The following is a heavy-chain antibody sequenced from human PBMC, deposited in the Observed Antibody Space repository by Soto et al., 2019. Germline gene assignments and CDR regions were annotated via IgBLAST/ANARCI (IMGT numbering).Heavy chain of an antibody. D-gene: IGHD1-1*01. CDR1: GDTFTTYD. J-gene: IGHJ4*02. CDR2: INPNSGGT. V-gene: IGHV1-2*02. Sequence: ASVKVSCKASGDTFTTYDINWVRQAPGQGLEWMGWINPNSGGTNYAQKFQGRVTMTRDTSISTAYMELSRLRSDDTAVYYCARANDHDYYFDYWGQGTLVTVSS. CDR3: ARANDHDYYFDY.